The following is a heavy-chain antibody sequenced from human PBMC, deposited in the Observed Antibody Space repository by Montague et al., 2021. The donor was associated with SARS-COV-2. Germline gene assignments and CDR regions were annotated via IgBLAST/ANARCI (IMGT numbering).Heavy chain of an antibody. CDR3: ARVSYDSSGYYYYFDY. J-gene: IGHJ4*02. CDR1: GFTFSSYD. CDR2: IGTAGDT. V-gene: IGHV3-13*01. Sequence: SLSLSLSASGFTFSSYDMHWVRQATGKGLEWVSAIGTAGDTYYPGSVKGRFTISRENAKNSLYLQMNSLRAGDTAVYYCARVSYDSSGYYYYFDYWGQGTLVTVSS. D-gene: IGHD3-22*01.